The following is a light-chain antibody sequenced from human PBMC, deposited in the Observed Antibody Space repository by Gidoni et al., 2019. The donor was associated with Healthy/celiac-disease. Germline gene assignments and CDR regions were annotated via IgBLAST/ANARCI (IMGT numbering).Light chain of an antibody. CDR2: KAS. CDR3: QQYNSLTLT. V-gene: IGKV1-5*03. Sequence: DIQMTQSPSTLSASVGDRVTITCRASQSISSWLAWYQQKPGKAPKLLIYKASSLESGVPSRFSGSGSGTEFTLTISSLQPDDFATYYCQQYNSLTLTFGGXTKVEIK. J-gene: IGKJ4*01. CDR1: QSISSW.